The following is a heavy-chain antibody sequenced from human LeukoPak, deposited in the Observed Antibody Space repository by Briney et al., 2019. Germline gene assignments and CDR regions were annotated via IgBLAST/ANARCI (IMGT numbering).Heavy chain of an antibody. CDR3: ARVGGSGSYYLLSGDYMDA. V-gene: IGHV1-18*01. D-gene: IGHD3-10*01. CDR2: ISAYNGNT. J-gene: IGHJ6*03. CDR1: GYTFTSYG. Sequence: ASVKVSCKASGYTFTSYGISWVRQAPGQGLEWMGWISAYNGNTNYAQKLQGRVTMTTDTSTSTAYMELRSLRSDDTAVYYCARVGGSGSYYLLSGDYMDAWGKGTTVTISS.